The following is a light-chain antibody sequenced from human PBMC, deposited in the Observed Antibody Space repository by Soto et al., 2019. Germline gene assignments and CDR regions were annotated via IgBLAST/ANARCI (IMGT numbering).Light chain of an antibody. V-gene: IGKV1-39*01. CDR3: QLCFRSPLLT. Sequence: EIQMTQSPSSLSASVGDRVTITCRASQSISTILNWYQQKPGKAPKLLIYGASTLESGVPSTFSGSGSGTDFTLTISSLQSKDFATYYCQLCFRSPLLTFGGGTKVEIK. CDR2: GAS. CDR1: QSISTI. J-gene: IGKJ4*01.